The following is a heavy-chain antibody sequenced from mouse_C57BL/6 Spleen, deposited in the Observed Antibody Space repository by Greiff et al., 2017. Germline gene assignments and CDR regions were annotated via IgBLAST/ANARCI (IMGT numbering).Heavy chain of an antibody. CDR1: GFTFSSYT. CDR3: ARLDGYYWYFDV. CDR2: ISGGGGNT. J-gene: IGHJ1*03. Sequence: EVMLVESGGGLVKPGGSLKLSCAASGFTFSSYTMSWVRQTPEKRLEWVATISGGGGNTYYPDSVKGRFTISRDNAKNTLYLHMSSLRSEDTALYYCARLDGYYWYFDVWGTGTTVTVSS. V-gene: IGHV5-9*01. D-gene: IGHD2-3*01.